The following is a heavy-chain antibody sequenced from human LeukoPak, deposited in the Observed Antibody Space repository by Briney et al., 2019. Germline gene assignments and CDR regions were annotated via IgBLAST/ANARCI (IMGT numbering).Heavy chain of an antibody. CDR2: ISGSGGST. D-gene: IGHD3-9*01. V-gene: IGHV3-23*01. CDR1: GFTFSSYG. J-gene: IGHJ4*02. Sequence: GGSLRLSCAASGFTFSSYGMSWVRQAPGKGLEWVSAISGSGGSTYYADSVKGRVTISRDDGKNTLYLHMNSLRDDDTAVYYCATDQRYAFDYWGQGILVTVSS. CDR3: ATDQRYAFDY.